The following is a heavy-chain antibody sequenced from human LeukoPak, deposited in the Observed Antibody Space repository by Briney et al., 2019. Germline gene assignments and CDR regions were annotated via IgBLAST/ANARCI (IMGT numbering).Heavy chain of an antibody. CDR1: GFTFSSHW. Sequence: GGSLRLSCAASGFTFSSHWMHWVRQAPGKGLEWASGLSGSGSNTYYADSVKGRFTISRDNSKNTLYLQMNGLRAEDTAIYYCARAVYSGGYGGYYFDYWGQGTLVTVSS. J-gene: IGHJ4*02. D-gene: IGHD1-26*01. CDR2: LSGSGSNT. V-gene: IGHV3-23*01. CDR3: ARAVYSGGYGGYYFDY.